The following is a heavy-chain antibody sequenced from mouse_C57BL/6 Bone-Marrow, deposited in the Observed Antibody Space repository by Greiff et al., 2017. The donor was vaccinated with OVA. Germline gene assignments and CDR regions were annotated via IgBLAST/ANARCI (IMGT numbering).Heavy chain of an antibody. Sequence: EVQLQESGEGLVKPGGSLKLSCAASGFTFSSYAMSWVRQTPEKRLEWVAYISSGGDYIYYADTVKGRFTISRDNARNTLYLQMSSLKSEDTAMYYCTRDRLPFNFSFDYWGQGTTLTVSS. J-gene: IGHJ2*01. CDR1: GFTFSSYA. V-gene: IGHV5-9-1*02. CDR3: TRDRLPFNFSFDY. CDR2: ISSGGDYI. D-gene: IGHD1-3*01.